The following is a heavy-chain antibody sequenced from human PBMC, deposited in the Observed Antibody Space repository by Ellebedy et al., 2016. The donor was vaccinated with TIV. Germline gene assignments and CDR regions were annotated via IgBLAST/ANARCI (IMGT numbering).Heavy chain of an antibody. D-gene: IGHD2-2*01. V-gene: IGHV4-34*01. J-gene: IGHJ4*02. CDR2: INHSGST. Sequence: SETLSLXXAVYGGSFSGYYWSWIRQPPGKGLEWIGEINHSGSTNYNPSLKSRVTISVDTSKNQFSLKLSSVTAADTAVYYCARGGLYCSSTSCYFDYWGQGTLVTVSS. CDR3: ARGGLYCSSTSCYFDY. CDR1: GGSFSGYY.